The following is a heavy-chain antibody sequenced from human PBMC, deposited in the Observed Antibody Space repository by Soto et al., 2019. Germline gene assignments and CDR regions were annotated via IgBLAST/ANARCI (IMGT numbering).Heavy chain of an antibody. Sequence: QLQLQESGSGLVKPSQTLSLTCAVSGGSISSGGYSWSWIRQPPGKGLAWIGYIYHSGSTYYNPSLKSRVTISVDGSKNQFSLKLSSVTAADTAVYYCARASYSGYDFDYWGQGTLVTVSS. CDR1: GGSISSGGYS. CDR2: IYHSGST. CDR3: ARASYSGYDFDY. J-gene: IGHJ4*02. V-gene: IGHV4-30-2*01. D-gene: IGHD5-12*01.